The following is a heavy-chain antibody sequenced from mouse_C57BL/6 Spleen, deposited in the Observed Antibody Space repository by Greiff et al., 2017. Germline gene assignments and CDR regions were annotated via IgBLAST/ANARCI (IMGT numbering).Heavy chain of an antibody. Sequence: QVQLKESGAELVKPGASVKMSCKASGYTFTTYPIEWMKQNHGKSLEWIGNFHPYNDATKYNEKFKSKATLTVDKPSSTAYMQLSSLTSEDSAVYYCAKRLGHWFAYWGQGTLVTVSA. CDR3: AKRLGHWFAY. V-gene: IGHV1-47*01. D-gene: IGHD4-1*01. J-gene: IGHJ3*01. CDR2: FHPYNDAT. CDR1: GYTFTTYP.